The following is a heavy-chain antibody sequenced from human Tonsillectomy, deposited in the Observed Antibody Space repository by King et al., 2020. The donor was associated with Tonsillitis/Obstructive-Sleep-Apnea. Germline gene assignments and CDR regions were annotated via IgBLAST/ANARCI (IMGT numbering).Heavy chain of an antibody. J-gene: IGHJ6*03. CDR3: AGGPAGADYYYMDV. CDR2: ISDNGSGT. CDR1: GFTFIRYA. D-gene: IGHD6-19*01. V-gene: IGHV3-23*04. Sequence: EVQLVESGGGSVQPGGSLRLSCAASGFTFIRYAMTWVRQAPGKGLEWVSSISDNGSGTHYADSVKGRFTISRDNSKNTLYLQMYSLRVDDTAVYYCAGGPAGADYYYMDVWGKGTTVTVSS.